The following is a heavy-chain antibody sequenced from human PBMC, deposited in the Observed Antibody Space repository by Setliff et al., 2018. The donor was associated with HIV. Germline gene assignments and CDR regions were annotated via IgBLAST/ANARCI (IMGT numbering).Heavy chain of an antibody. V-gene: IGHV3-30*14. Sequence: PGGSLRLSCAASGFTFSSYAMHWVRQAPGKGLEWVAVISSDGSDKYYADSVKGRFTISRDNSKNTVFLQMNSLRADDTAVYYCARDRQIAAAGRSNYYYGMDVWGQGTTVTVSS. CDR1: GFTFSSYA. CDR2: ISSDGSDK. CDR3: ARDRQIAAAGRSNYYYGMDV. D-gene: IGHD6-13*01. J-gene: IGHJ6*02.